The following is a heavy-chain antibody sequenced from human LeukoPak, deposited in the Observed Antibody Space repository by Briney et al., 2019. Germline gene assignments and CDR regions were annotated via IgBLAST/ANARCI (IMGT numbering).Heavy chain of an antibody. D-gene: IGHD2-2*01. V-gene: IGHV3-30-3*01. CDR1: GFTFSSYA. Sequence: PGGSLRLSCAASGFTFSSYAMHWVRQAPGKGLEWVAVISYDGSNKYYADSVKGRFTVSRDNSKNTLYLQMNSLRAEDTAVYYCARWYCSNTNCFYDYWGQGTLVTVSS. CDR2: ISYDGSNK. CDR3: ARWYCSNTNCFYDY. J-gene: IGHJ4*02.